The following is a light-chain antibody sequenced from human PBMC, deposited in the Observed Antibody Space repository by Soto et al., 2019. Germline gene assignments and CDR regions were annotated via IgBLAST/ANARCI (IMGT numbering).Light chain of an antibody. CDR2: DAS. CDR1: QNINNY. J-gene: IGKJ5*01. V-gene: IGKV1-33*01. Sequence: DIQMNQSPSAVSATVGDRVTITCQASQNINNYLNWYQQKPGRAPKLLIYDASNLEAGVPSRFRGSGSGTDFTFTISRLQPEDIATYYCQQLNSYPITFGQGTRLEI. CDR3: QQLNSYPIT.